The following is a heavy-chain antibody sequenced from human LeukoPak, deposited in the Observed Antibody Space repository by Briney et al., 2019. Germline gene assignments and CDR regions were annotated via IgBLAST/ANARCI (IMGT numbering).Heavy chain of an antibody. CDR3: ARDFSVKRWLQLGPWAFDI. V-gene: IGHV3-7*01. D-gene: IGHD5-24*01. CDR2: IKQDGSEK. Sequence: GGSLRLSCAASGFTFSSYWMSWVRQAPGKGLEWVANIKQDGSEKYYVDSVKGRFTISRDNAKNSLYLQMNSLRAEDTAVYYCARDFSVKRWLQLGPWAFDIWGQGTMVTVSS. CDR1: GFTFSSYW. J-gene: IGHJ3*02.